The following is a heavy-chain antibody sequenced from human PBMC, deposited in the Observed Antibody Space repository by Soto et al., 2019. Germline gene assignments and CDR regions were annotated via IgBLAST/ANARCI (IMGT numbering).Heavy chain of an antibody. D-gene: IGHD2-15*01. J-gene: IGHJ3*01. V-gene: IGHV3-21*02. CDR2: IGNSNNPT. CDR1: GFTFSDYR. Sequence: EVQLVESGGGLVKPGGSPRLSCAASGFTFSDYRRLWVRQAPGKGLEWLAFIGNSNNPTFYADSVRGRFTISRDNPKNSVYLQMNSLREEDTAVYFCAREEGYCNGGPCYRGAFDFWGQGTIVTVSS. CDR3: AREEGYCNGGPCYRGAFDF.